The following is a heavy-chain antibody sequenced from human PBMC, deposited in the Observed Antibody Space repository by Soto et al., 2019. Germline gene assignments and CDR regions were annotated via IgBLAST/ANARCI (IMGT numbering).Heavy chain of an antibody. CDR2: IYYSGSS. CDR3: ARYRRMHYDFWSGSSQPFDY. CDR1: SGSISSYY. Sequence: SETLSLTCTVSSGSISSYYWSWIRQPPGKGLEWIGYIYYSGSSNYNPSLKSRVTISVDTSKNQFSLKLSSVTAADTAVYYCARYRRMHYDFWSGSSQPFDYWGQGTLVTVS. J-gene: IGHJ4*02. D-gene: IGHD3-3*01. V-gene: IGHV4-59*01.